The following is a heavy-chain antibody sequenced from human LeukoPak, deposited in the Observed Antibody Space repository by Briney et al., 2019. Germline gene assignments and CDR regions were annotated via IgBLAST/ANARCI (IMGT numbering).Heavy chain of an antibody. J-gene: IGHJ4*02. D-gene: IGHD3-10*01. CDR3: ARDLRGPRDS. CDR1: GFTFSTYS. Sequence: GGSLRLSCAASGFTFSTYSMNWVRQAPGKGLEWVSSITRTSSNMYYADSVKGRFTISRDNAKNSLYLQMNSLRAEDTAVYYCARDLRGPRDSWGQGTLVIVSS. CDR2: ITRTSSNM. V-gene: IGHV3-21*01.